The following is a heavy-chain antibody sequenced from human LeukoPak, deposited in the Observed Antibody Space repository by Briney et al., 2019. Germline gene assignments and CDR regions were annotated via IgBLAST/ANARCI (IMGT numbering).Heavy chain of an antibody. J-gene: IGHJ4*02. CDR2: VYYSGST. CDR1: GDSMSGHF. D-gene: IGHD6-19*01. Sequence: SETLSLTCTVSGDSMSGHFWSWIQQPPGKGLEWIGYVYYSGSTYYNPSLKSRLTMSADTSKNQFSLRLSSVTASDTAVYYCARLYGSGWYDGDYWGQGTLVTVSS. CDR3: ARLYGSGWYDGDY. V-gene: IGHV4-59*08.